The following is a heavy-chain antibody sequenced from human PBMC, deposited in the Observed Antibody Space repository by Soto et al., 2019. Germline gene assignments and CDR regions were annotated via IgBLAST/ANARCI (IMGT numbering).Heavy chain of an antibody. J-gene: IGHJ6*02. Sequence: GGSLRLSCAASGFTVSSNYMSWVRQAPGKGLEWVSVIYSGGSTYYADSVKGRFTISRDNSKNTLYLQMNSLRAEDTAVYYCARGGAFLEWLMSPISGMDVWGQGTTVTVSS. V-gene: IGHV3-53*01. D-gene: IGHD3-3*01. CDR1: GFTVSSNY. CDR2: IYSGGST. CDR3: ARGGAFLEWLMSPISGMDV.